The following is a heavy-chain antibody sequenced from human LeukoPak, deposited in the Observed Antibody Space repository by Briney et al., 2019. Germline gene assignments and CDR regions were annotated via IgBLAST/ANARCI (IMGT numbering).Heavy chain of an antibody. Sequence: LSLTCNIPGGSISSEGYYWSSIRQHPGKGLEWIGYIYYSGSTYYNPSLKSHVTISVDTSKNQFSLKLSSVTAADTAVYYCARARPGTYYFDHWGGGPLVSVSS. CDR3: ARARPGTYYFDH. J-gene: IGHJ4*02. CDR1: GGSISSEGYY. CDR2: IYYSGST. D-gene: IGHD3-10*01. V-gene: IGHV4-31*02.